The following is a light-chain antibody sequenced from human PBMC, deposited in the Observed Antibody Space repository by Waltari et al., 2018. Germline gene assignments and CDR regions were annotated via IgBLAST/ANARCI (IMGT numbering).Light chain of an antibody. Sequence: DIQMTQSPSTLSASVGDRVTITCRASQSISSWLAGYQQKPGKAPKLLIYKASSLQSDVPSRFSGSGSGTEFTLTISSLQPDDFATFYCQHYNNYPPTFGGGTKVEIK. J-gene: IGKJ4*01. CDR2: KAS. CDR1: QSISSW. CDR3: QHYNNYPPT. V-gene: IGKV1-5*03.